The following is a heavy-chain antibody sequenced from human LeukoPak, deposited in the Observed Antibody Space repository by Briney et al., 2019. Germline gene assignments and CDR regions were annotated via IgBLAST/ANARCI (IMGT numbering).Heavy chain of an antibody. CDR2: INHSGST. J-gene: IGHJ4*02. CDR3: ASIRQYSTQ. CDR1: GGSFSGYY. D-gene: IGHD6-6*01. Sequence: SETLSLTCAVYGGSFSGYYWSWIRQPPGKGLEWIGEINHSGSTNYNPSLKSRVTISVDTSKNQFSLKLSSVTAADTAVYYCASIRQYSTQWGQGTLVTVSS. V-gene: IGHV4-34*01.